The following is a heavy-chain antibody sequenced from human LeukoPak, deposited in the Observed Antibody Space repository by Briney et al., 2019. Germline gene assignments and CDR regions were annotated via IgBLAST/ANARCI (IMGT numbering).Heavy chain of an antibody. V-gene: IGHV3-11*05. Sequence: GGSLRLSCAASGFTFSDYYMGWIRQPPGKGLEWVSYISTSTSYTNYADSVKGRFSISRDNAKNSLSLQMNSLRAEDTALYYCAREQAAIMVYSNDAFDIWGQGTMVTVSS. D-gene: IGHD2-8*01. J-gene: IGHJ3*02. CDR1: GFTFSDYY. CDR3: AREQAAIMVYSNDAFDI. CDR2: ISTSTSYT.